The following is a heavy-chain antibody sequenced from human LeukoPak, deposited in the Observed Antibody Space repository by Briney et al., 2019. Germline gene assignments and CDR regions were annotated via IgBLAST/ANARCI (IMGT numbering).Heavy chain of an antibody. Sequence: SETLSLTCAVSGYSISSGYCWGWSRQPPGNGLEWIASIYHGGSTYYNPSLKSRLTISVDTSKNQFSLTLSFVTAADTAVYYCARLLYTNGWYGAYYWGQGTLVTVSS. CDR1: GYSISSGYC. CDR3: ARLLYTNGWYGAYY. D-gene: IGHD6-19*01. J-gene: IGHJ4*02. CDR2: IYHGGST. V-gene: IGHV4-38-2*01.